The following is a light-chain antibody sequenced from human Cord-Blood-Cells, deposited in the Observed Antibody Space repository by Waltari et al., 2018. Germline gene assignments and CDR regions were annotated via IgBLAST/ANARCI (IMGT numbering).Light chain of an antibody. CDR1: QSLSSY. CDR3: QQSYSTPIT. CDR2: AAS. Sequence: DIQMTQSPSSLSASVGDRVTITCRASQSLSSYLTWYQQKPGKAPELLIYAASSLQSGVPSRFSGSGSGTDFTLPISSLQPEDFATYYCQQSYSTPITFGQGTRLEIK. V-gene: IGKV1-39*01. J-gene: IGKJ5*01.